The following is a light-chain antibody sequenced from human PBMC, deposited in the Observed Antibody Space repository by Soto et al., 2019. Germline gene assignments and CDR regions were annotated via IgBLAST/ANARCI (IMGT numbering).Light chain of an antibody. CDR2: GAS. J-gene: IGKJ1*01. CDR1: QSVSSN. Sequence: EIVMTQSPATLSVSPGERATLSCRVSQSVSSNLAWYQRKPGQAPRLLIYGASIRATGIPARFSGSGSGTEFTLTISSLQSEDFAVYYCQQYNNWLWTFGQGTKVEIK. V-gene: IGKV3D-15*01. CDR3: QQYNNWLWT.